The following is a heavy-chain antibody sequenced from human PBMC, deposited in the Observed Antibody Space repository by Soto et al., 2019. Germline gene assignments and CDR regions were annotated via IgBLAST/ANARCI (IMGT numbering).Heavy chain of an antibody. V-gene: IGHV3-23*01. CDR2: IAGGSSGST. CDR3: AKGTRSPPHDY. J-gene: IGHJ4*02. D-gene: IGHD1-26*01. CDR1: GFTFSSYA. Sequence: GGSLRLSCAASGFTFSSYAMSWVRQAPGKGLEWVAAIAGGSSGSTYYADSVKCRFTISRDNSKNTLYLQMNSLRAGDTAVYYCAKGTRSPPHDYWGQGTLVTVSS.